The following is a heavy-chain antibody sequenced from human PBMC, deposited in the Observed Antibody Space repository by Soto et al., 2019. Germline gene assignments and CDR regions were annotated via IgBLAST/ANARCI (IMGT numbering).Heavy chain of an antibody. V-gene: IGHV4-59*01. J-gene: IGHJ4*02. CDR3: ARPRYCSSSSCHTFDY. CDR2: IYYSGTT. D-gene: IGHD2-2*02. CDR1: GGSISSYY. Sequence: WXNLSLPWTVSGGSISSYYWSWIRQPPWRGLEWIGNIYYSGTTNYNPSLKSRVTISVDTSKNQFSLKLTSVTAADTAVYYCARPRYCSSSSCHTFDYWGQGTLVTVSS.